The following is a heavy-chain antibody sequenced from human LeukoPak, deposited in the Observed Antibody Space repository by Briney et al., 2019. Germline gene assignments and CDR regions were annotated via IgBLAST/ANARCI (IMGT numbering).Heavy chain of an antibody. CDR2: IYHSGST. D-gene: IGHD2-2*01. J-gene: IGHJ6*02. CDR1: GGSISSGGYS. Sequence: PSETLPLTCAVSGGSISSGGYSWSWIRQPPGKGLEWIGYIYHSGSTYYNPSLKSRVTISVDRSKNQFSLKLSSVTAADAAVYYCAKLTSDMDVWGQGTTVTVSS. V-gene: IGHV4-30-2*01. CDR3: AKLTSDMDV.